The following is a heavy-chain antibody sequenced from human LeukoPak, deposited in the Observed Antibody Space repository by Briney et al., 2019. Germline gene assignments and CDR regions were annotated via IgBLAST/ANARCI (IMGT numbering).Heavy chain of an antibody. CDR3: ARAVPLRGSYGTVDY. CDR2: INTDGSST. CDR1: GFTFSSYW. V-gene: IGHV3-74*01. Sequence: PGGSLRLSCAASGFTFSSYWMHWVRQAPGKGLVWVSRINTDGSSTSYADSVKGRFTISRDNAKNTLYLQMNSLRAEDTAVYYCARAVPLRGSYGTVDYWGQGTLVTVSS. J-gene: IGHJ4*02. D-gene: IGHD1-26*01.